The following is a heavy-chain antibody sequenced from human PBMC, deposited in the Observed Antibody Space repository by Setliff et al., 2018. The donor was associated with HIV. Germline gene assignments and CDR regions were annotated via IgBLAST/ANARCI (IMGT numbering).Heavy chain of an antibody. CDR3: ARASRWGSIPFDY. V-gene: IGHV4-34*01. Sequence: PSETLSLTCAVYGGSFSGFYWSWIRQPPGKGLEWIGEINHSGSTTYNPSLKSRVTISVDTSKNQFSLKLNSVTAADTAVYFRARASRWGSIPFDYWGQGTLVTVSS. J-gene: IGHJ4*02. CDR1: GGSFSGFY. D-gene: IGHD2-21*01. CDR2: INHSGST.